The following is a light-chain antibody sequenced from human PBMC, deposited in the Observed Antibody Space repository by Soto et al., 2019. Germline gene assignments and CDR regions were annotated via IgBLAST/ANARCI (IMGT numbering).Light chain of an antibody. CDR3: MQALQTPIT. V-gene: IGKV2-28*01. Sequence: DIVMTQSPLSLPVTPGEPASISCRSTESLVSSDGYYYLDWYLQKPEQSPQFLIYLGSNRASGVPDRFSGSASGTHFTLKISRVEAEDAGVYYCMQALQTPITFGQGTRLEIK. CDR2: LGS. J-gene: IGKJ5*01. CDR1: ESLVSSDGYYY.